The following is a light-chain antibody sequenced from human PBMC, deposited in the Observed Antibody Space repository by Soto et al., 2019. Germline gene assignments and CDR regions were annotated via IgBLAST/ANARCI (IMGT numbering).Light chain of an antibody. CDR3: LLDYAYFWA. Sequence: AIQVTQSPSSLSASVGDRVTITCRTSQGIRSALGWYQQKPGKVPKLLIYAASTLQSGVQSRFSGSGSGRDFTLTIRSLQPEDFATYYCLLDYAYFWAFGQGTKVDIK. J-gene: IGKJ1*01. CDR2: AAS. V-gene: IGKV1-6*01. CDR1: QGIRSA.